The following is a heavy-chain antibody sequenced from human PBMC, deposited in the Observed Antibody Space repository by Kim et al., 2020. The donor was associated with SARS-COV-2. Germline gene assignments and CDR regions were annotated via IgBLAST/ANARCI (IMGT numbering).Heavy chain of an antibody. D-gene: IGHD3-3*01. Sequence: GGSLRLSCAASGFTFSSYAMSWVRQAPGKGLEWVSAISGSGGSTYYADSVKGRFTISRDNSKNTLYLQMNSLRAEDTAVYYCAKASITIVGVVICHYYYYYMDVGGKGTTVTVSS. CDR1: GFTFSSYA. J-gene: IGHJ6*03. CDR3: AKASITIVGVVICHYYYYYMDV. V-gene: IGHV3-23*01. CDR2: ISGSGGST.